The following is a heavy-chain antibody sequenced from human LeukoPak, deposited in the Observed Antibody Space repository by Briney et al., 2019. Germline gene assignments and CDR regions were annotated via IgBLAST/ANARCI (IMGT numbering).Heavy chain of an antibody. Sequence: ASVKVSCKASGYTFTSYDINWVRQATGQGLERMGWMNPNSGNTGYAQKFQGRVTMTRNTSISTAYMELSSLRSEDTAVYYCARGKLPGTAPDYWGQGTLVTVSS. CDR1: GYTFTSYD. CDR2: MNPNSGNT. CDR3: ARGKLPGTAPDY. V-gene: IGHV1-8*01. D-gene: IGHD1-14*01. J-gene: IGHJ4*02.